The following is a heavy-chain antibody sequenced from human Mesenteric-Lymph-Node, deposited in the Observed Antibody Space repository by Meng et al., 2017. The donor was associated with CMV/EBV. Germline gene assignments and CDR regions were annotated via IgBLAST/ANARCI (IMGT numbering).Heavy chain of an antibody. Sequence: GGSSDRTSYYWGCVRPPPGKGLEWIGSIFYTGSTYYNPSLKSRVTISVDTSRNQFSLRLSSVTAADTAVYYCAQVVVAATQLPFHWGQGTLVTVSS. V-gene: IGHV4-39*01. D-gene: IGHD2-15*01. CDR2: IFYTGST. CDR3: AQVVVAATQLPFH. CDR1: GGSSDRTSYY. J-gene: IGHJ4*02.